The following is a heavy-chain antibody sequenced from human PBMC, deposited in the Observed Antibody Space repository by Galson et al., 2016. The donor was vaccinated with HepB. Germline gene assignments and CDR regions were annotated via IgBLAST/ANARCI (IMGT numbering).Heavy chain of an antibody. J-gene: IGHJ4*02. CDR3: ARDNWDDAGCSVDH. Sequence: SLRLSCAASGFTFSTYWMHWVRQAPGKGLVWLSRVNTNGRGADYADSVKGRFTISRDNSKNTLYLEMNGLRAEDTAVYYCARDNWDDAGCSVDHWGQGTLVTVSS. V-gene: IGHV3-74*01. D-gene: IGHD1-20*01. CDR2: VNTNGRGA. CDR1: GFTFSTYW.